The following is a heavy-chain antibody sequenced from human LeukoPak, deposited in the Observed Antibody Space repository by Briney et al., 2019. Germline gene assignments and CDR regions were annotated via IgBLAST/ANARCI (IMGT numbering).Heavy chain of an antibody. CDR3: AKVMGVVVPAAKDGYYYGTDV. J-gene: IGHJ6*02. V-gene: IGHV3-23*01. D-gene: IGHD2-2*01. CDR1: GFTFSSYA. CDR2: ISGSGGST. Sequence: GGSLRLSCAASGFTFSSYAMSWVRQAPGKGLEWVSAISGSGGSTYYADSVKGRFTISRDNSKNTLYLQMNSLRAEDTAVYYCAKVMGVVVPAAKDGYYYGTDVWGQGTTVTVSS.